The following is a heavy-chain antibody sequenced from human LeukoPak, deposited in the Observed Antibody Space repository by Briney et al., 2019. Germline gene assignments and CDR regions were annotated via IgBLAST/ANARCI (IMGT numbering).Heavy chain of an antibody. V-gene: IGHV1-46*01. J-gene: IGHJ5*02. CDR2: YNPGDGST. D-gene: IGHD3-3*01. CDR3: ASCDFWSGYCSS. Sequence: GASVKISCRTPVHPLSSSYIHWVRQGPRQGLYWMGMYNPGDGSTNYAQKFRGRVTMTRDTSKRTVYMQLSGLRSEDTAVYYCASCDFWSGYCSSWGQGSLVTVSS. CDR1: VHPLSSSY.